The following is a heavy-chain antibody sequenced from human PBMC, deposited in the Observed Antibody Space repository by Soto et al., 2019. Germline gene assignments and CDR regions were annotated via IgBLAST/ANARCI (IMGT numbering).Heavy chain of an antibody. V-gene: IGHV1-8*01. CDR1: GYTFTSYD. CDR3: ARSSSGSWYKI. Sequence: ASVNVSCKASGYTFTSYDINWVRQATGQGLEWMGWMNPNSGNTGYVQKFQGRVTMTRNTSISTAYMELSSLRSEDTAVYYCARSSSGSWYKIWGQGTLLAVYS. J-gene: IGHJ4*02. CDR2: MNPNSGNT. D-gene: IGHD6-13*01.